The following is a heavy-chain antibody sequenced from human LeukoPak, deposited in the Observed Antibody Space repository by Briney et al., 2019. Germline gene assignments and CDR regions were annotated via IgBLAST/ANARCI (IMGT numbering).Heavy chain of an antibody. V-gene: IGHV3-30*03. CDR2: LSYDGSDK. CDR3: ARALLGGSGFDY. Sequence: PGGSLRLSCAASGFTFSNYGMHWVRQAPGKGLEWVARLSYDGSDKYYADSVKGRFTISRDTSKNTLYLHMNSLRAEDTAVYYCARALLGGSGFDYWGQGTLVTVSS. D-gene: IGHD3-10*01. J-gene: IGHJ4*02. CDR1: GFTFSNYG.